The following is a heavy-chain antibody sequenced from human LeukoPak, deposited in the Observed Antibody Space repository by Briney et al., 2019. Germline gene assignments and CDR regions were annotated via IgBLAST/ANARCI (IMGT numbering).Heavy chain of an antibody. J-gene: IGHJ5*02. CDR2: IIPIFGTA. V-gene: IGHV1-69*01. CDR1: GGTFSSYA. Sequence: SVKVSCKASGGTFSSYAISWVRQAPGQGLEWMGGIIPIFGTANYAQKFQGRVTITADESSSTAYMELSSLRSEDTAVYYCATRYCSSTSCRNNWFDPWGQGTLVTVSS. CDR3: ATRYCSSTSCRNNWFDP. D-gene: IGHD2-2*01.